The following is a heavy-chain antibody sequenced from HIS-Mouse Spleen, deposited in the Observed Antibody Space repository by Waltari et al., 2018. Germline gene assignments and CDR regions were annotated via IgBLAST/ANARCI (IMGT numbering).Heavy chain of an antibody. CDR3: ARTHYSAGRWFDP. CDR2: IYYSGST. Sequence: QLQLQESGPGLVKPSETLSLTCTVSGGSISSSSYYWGWIRQPPGKGLEWIGSIYYSGSTYYNPSLKSRVTISVDTSKNQFSLKLSSVTAADTAVYYCARTHYSAGRWFDPWGQGTLVTVSS. J-gene: IGHJ5*02. D-gene: IGHD4-4*01. V-gene: IGHV4-39*07. CDR1: GGSISSSSYY.